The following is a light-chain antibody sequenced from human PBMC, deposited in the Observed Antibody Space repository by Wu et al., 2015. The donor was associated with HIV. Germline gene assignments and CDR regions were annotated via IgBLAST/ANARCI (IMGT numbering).Light chain of an antibody. CDR1: RSVSGT. J-gene: IGKJ5*01. Sequence: EIVLTQFPATLSSSPGESVTLSCRASRSVSGTLAWYQQKPGQALRLLIYDATNRATGIPARFSGSGSVTDFTLTIGNLEPEDSGVYYCQQHYNWPLSFGQGTRLEIK. V-gene: IGKV3-11*01. CDR3: QQHYNWPLS. CDR2: DAT.